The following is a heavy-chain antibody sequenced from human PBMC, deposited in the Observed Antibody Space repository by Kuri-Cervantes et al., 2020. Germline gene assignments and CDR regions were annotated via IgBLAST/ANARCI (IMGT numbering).Heavy chain of an antibody. CDR3: ASALWYGGHYVMDV. CDR1: GGSLSGYY. D-gene: IGHD1-26*01. Sequence: EALKISCAVYGGSLSGYYWCWLRQPPGKGLEWIGEINHSGSTNYNPSLKSRVTISVDTSKNQFSLKLSSVTAADTAVYYCASALWYGGHYVMDVWGQGTTVTVSS. V-gene: IGHV4-34*01. CDR2: INHSGST. J-gene: IGHJ6*02.